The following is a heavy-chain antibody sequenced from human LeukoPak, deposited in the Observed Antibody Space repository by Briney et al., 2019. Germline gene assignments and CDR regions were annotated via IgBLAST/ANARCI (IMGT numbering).Heavy chain of an antibody. CDR2: INHSGST. CDR3: ARSPPTHYNGSGTYYDFDY. D-gene: IGHD3-10*01. Sequence: SETLSLTCAVYGGPFSGYYWTWIRQSPGKGREWIGEINHSGSTSYNPSLKSRVTISLDTSKNQFSLKVSSVTAADTAVYYCARSPPTHYNGSGTYYDFDYWGQGTLVTISS. CDR1: GGPFSGYY. V-gene: IGHV4-34*01. J-gene: IGHJ4*02.